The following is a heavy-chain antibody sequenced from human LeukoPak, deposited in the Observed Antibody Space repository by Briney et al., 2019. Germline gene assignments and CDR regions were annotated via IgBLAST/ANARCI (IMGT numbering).Heavy chain of an antibody. Sequence: ASVKVSCKASGYTFTTYGISWVRQAPGQGLEWMGWISAYNGNTNYAQNLQGRVTMTTDTSTSTAYMELRSLRSGDTAVYYCAREGDDRSGYYFVYWGQGTLVTVSS. V-gene: IGHV1-18*01. D-gene: IGHD3-22*01. CDR3: AREGDDRSGYYFVY. CDR1: GYTFTTYG. CDR2: ISAYNGNT. J-gene: IGHJ4*02.